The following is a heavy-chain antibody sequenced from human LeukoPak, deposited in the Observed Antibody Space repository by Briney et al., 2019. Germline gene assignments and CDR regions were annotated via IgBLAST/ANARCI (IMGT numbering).Heavy chain of an antibody. V-gene: IGHV4-39*07. J-gene: IGHJ5*02. D-gene: IGHD2-2*01. CDR2: IYYSWST. Sequence: ETLSLTCPVSGGSISSSSYYWGWIRQPPGKGLEWIGSIYYSWSTYYNPSLKSRVTISVDTSKNQFSLKLSSVTAADTAVYYCATQTRGSVVVPAAKTWFDPWGQGTLVTVSS. CDR1: GGSISSSSYY. CDR3: ATQTRGSVVVPAAKTWFDP.